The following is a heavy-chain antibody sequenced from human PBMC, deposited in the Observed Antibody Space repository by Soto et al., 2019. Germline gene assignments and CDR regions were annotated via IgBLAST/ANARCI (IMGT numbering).Heavy chain of an antibody. J-gene: IGHJ5*02. CDR3: ASDDYNIPNWFDT. Sequence: SETLSLTCTVSGGSISSGDYSWSWIRQPPGKGLEWIGYIYYSGSTYYNPSLKSRVTISVDTSKNQFSLKLSSVPAADTAVYYCASDDYNIPNWFDTWGQGTLVTVSS. CDR2: IYYSGST. V-gene: IGHV4-30-4*01. D-gene: IGHD4-4*01. CDR1: GGSISSGDYS.